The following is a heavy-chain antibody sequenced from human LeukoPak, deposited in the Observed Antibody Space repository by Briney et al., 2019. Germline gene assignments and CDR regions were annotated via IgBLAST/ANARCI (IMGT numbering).Heavy chain of an antibody. D-gene: IGHD7-27*01. J-gene: IGHJ3*02. CDR1: GFTFSTYC. CDR2: IKQDGSEK. CDR3: ARRQFNWGSAFDI. Sequence: PGGSLRLSCAASGFTFSTYCMSWVRQAPGKGLEWVANIKQDGSEKYYVDSVKGRFTISRDNAKNSLSLQMNSLRTEDTAVYYCARRQFNWGSAFDIWGQGTMVTDCS. V-gene: IGHV3-7*01.